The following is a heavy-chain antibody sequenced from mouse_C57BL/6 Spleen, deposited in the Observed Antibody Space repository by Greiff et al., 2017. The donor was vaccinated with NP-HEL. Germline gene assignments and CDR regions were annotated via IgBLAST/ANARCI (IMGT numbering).Heavy chain of an antibody. V-gene: IGHV5-17*01. D-gene: IGHD2-2*01. CDR1: GFTFSDYG. CDR3: ARGDGDDGYYAMDY. Sequence: EVKLVESGGGLVKPGGSLKLSCAASGFTFSDYGMHWVRQAPETGLEWVAYISSGSSTIYYADTVKGRFTISRDNAKNTLFLQMTSLRSEDTAMYYCARGDGDDGYYAMDYWGQGTSVTVSS. CDR2: ISSGSSTI. J-gene: IGHJ4*01.